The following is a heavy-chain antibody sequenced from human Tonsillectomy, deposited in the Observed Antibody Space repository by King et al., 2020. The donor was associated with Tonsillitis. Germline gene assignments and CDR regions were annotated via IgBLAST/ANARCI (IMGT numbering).Heavy chain of an antibody. V-gene: IGHV3-21*01. Sequence: VQLVQSGGVLVKPGGSVRLSCVGSGFTFSTYGMNWVRQAPGKGLEWVSSISHSTAYIYYADSLTGRFTVSRDNARNSLYLQMNSLRADDTAVYYCVRDGGDYYDTSAFYSNFDYWGQGTLVTVSS. CDR2: ISHSTAYI. D-gene: IGHD3-22*01. CDR3: VRDGGDYYDTSAFYSNFDY. J-gene: IGHJ4*02. CDR1: GFTFSTYG.